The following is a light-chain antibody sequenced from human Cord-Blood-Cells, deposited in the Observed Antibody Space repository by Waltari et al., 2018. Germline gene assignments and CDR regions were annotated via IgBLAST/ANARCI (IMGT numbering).Light chain of an antibody. V-gene: IGLV2-14*03. J-gene: IGLJ3*02. Sequence: QSAMTPPASVSGSLGQSITLSCTGSSSDVGGYNYVSCYQHTPGKAPTLMIDDVSNRPSGVSNRFAVSKSGNTASLTISGLQAEDEADYYCSSYTSSSTWVFGGGTKLTVL. CDR2: DVS. CDR1: SSDVGGYNY. CDR3: SSYTSSSTWV.